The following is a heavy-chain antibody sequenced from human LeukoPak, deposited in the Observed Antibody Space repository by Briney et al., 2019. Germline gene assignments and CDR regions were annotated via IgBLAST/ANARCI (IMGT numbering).Heavy chain of an antibody. CDR2: MLYSGST. Sequence: TSETLSLTCTVSGASISNYYWSWIRQSPGKGLEWIGYMLYSGSTNQNPSLRSRVTISVDTSKNQVSLKLSSVTAADTAVYYCARSDIWGSYRFLDYWGQGALVTVSS. CDR1: GASISNYY. CDR3: ARSDIWGSYRFLDY. J-gene: IGHJ4*02. V-gene: IGHV4-59*08. D-gene: IGHD3-16*02.